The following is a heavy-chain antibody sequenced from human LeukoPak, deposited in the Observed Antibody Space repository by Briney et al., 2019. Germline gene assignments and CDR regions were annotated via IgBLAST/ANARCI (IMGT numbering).Heavy chain of an antibody. D-gene: IGHD3-10*01. CDR3: ARAAIGEFDY. J-gene: IGHJ4*02. CDR1: GGSISNGGYH. Sequence: PSETLSLTCSVSGGSISNGGYHWSWIRQHPGKGLEWNGYIYSSGSTRYNPSLKSRITMSVDTSKNQFSLKLSSVTAADTAVYYCARAAIGEFDYWGQGTLVTVSS. V-gene: IGHV4-31*03. CDR2: IYSSGST.